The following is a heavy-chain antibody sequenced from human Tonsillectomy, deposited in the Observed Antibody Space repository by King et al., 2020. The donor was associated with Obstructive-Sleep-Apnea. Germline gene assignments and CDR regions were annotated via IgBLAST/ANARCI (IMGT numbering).Heavy chain of an antibody. Sequence: VQLVESGGGLVKPGGSLRLSCAASGFTFSSYSMNWVRQAPGKWLEGVASISSSSRYIYYADSVKGRFTISRDNAKNSLYLQMNSLRAEDTAVYYCARDEEDIVVVPAATYYGMDVWGQGTTVTVSS. CDR1: GFTFSSYS. CDR2: ISSSSRYI. D-gene: IGHD2-2*01. CDR3: ARDEEDIVVVPAATYYGMDV. V-gene: IGHV3-21*01. J-gene: IGHJ6*02.